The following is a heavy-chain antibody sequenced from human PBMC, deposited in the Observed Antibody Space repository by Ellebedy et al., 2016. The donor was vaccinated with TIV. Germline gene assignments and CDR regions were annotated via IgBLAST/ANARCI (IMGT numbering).Heavy chain of an antibody. D-gene: IGHD5-24*01. CDR3: AKDLAAKWLQAFDY. CDR2: IGGRGDDT. V-gene: IGHV3-23*01. CDR1: GFTFSSYA. Sequence: GESLKISCAASGFTFSSYAMSWVRQAPGKGLEWVSAIGGRGDDTYYADSVKGRFTISRDDSKNTLYLQMDSLRAEDTAVYYCAKDLAAKWLQAFDYWGQGTLVTVSS. J-gene: IGHJ4*02.